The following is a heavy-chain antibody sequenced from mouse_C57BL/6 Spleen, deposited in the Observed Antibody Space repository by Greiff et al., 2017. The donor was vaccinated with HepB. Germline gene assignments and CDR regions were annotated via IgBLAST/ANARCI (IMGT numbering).Heavy chain of an antibody. CDR1: GFTLSDYG. J-gene: IGHJ2*01. Sequence: EVMLVESGGGLVKPGGSLKLTCAVSGFTLSDYGLHWVRQAPEKRLVWVAYISSGSSTIYYADSVKSRFTISRDNAKNRLFLQMTSLRSEETAMYYCARGRFPYIDYWGQGTTLTVSS. V-gene: IGHV5-17*01. CDR3: ARGRFPYIDY. CDR2: ISSGSSTI.